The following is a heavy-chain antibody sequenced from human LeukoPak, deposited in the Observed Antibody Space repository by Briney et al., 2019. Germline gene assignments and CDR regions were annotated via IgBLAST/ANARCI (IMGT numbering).Heavy chain of an antibody. CDR3: AKEGEYSWNDAGFNYFDY. CDR2: ISWNSGSI. Sequence: GGSLRLSCAASGFTFDDYAMHWVRQGPGKGLEWVAGISWNSGSIGYADSVKGRFTISRDNGKNSLHLQMNSLRAEDTALYYCAKEGEYSWNDAGFNYFDYWGQGTLVTVSS. V-gene: IGHV3-9*01. J-gene: IGHJ4*02. CDR1: GFTFDDYA. D-gene: IGHD1-20*01.